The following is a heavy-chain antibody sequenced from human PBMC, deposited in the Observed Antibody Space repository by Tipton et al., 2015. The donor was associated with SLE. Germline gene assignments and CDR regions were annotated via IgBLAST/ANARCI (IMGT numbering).Heavy chain of an antibody. CDR3: ARVGFYGSGKTWDMDV. D-gene: IGHD3-10*01. CDR2: IYYNGNT. V-gene: IGHV4-30-4*01. CDR1: GGSISSGDYY. Sequence: TLSLTCTVSGGSISSGDYYWSWIRQPPGKGLEWIGYIYYNGNTNYNPSLKSRLTISVDTSKNQFSLKLTSVTAADTAVYYCARVGFYGSGKTWDMDVWGKGTTVTVSS. J-gene: IGHJ6*03.